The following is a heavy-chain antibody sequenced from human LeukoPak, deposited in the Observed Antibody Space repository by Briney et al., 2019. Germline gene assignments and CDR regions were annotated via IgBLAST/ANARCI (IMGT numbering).Heavy chain of an antibody. CDR3: AKDSRATMVRGVSDY. J-gene: IGHJ4*02. CDR2: IYSGGST. Sequence: GGSLRLSCAASGFTVSSNYMSWVRQAPGKGLEWVSVIYSGGSTYYADSVKGRFTISRDNSKNTLYLQMNSLRAEDTAVYYCAKDSRATMVRGVSDYWGQGTLVTVSS. V-gene: IGHV3-53*01. D-gene: IGHD3-10*01. CDR1: GFTVSSNY.